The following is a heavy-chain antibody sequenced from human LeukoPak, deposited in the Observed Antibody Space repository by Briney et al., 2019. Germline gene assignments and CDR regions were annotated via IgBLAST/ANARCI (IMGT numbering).Heavy chain of an antibody. CDR2: IYYSGGT. Sequence: PSETLSLTCTVSGGSISSGDYYWSWIRQPPGKGLEWIGYIYYSGGTYYNPSLKSRVTISVDTSKNQFSLKLSSVTAADTAVYYCARPIQESSYYYYYMDVWGKGTTVIVSS. CDR3: ARPIQESSYYYYYMDV. CDR1: GGSISSGDYY. J-gene: IGHJ6*03. D-gene: IGHD5-18*01. V-gene: IGHV4-30-4*08.